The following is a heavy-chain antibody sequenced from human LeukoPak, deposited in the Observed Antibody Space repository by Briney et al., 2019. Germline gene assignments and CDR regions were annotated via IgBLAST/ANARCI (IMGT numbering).Heavy chain of an antibody. V-gene: IGHV3-9*01. CDR3: ARGSIAAAGPPWN. Sequence: PGRSLRLSCAASEFTFDDYAMHWVRQAPGKGLEWVSGISWNSDTLTYADSVKGRFTISRDNAKNTLYLQMNSLRAEDTAVYYCARGSIAAAGPPWNWGQGTLVTVSS. J-gene: IGHJ4*02. CDR2: ISWNSDTL. D-gene: IGHD6-13*01. CDR1: EFTFDDYA.